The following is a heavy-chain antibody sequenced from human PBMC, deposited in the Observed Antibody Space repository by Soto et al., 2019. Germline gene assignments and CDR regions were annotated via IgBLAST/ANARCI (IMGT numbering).Heavy chain of an antibody. V-gene: IGHV1-46*01. CDR1: GYTFTSCY. CDR2: INPSGGST. J-gene: IGHJ5*02. D-gene: IGHD6-19*01. Sequence: QVQLVQSGAEVKKPGASVKISCKASGYTFTSCYMHWVRQAPGQGLEWMGIINPSGGSTTYAQKFQGRGTMTRDTSTSTVYMELSSLRSEDTAVYYCARAAYSSGRGGNPWGQGTLVTVSS. CDR3: ARAAYSSGRGGNP.